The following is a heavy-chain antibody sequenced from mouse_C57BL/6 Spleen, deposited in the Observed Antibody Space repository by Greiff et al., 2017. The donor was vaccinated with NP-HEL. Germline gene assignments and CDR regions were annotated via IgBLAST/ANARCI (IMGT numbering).Heavy chain of an antibody. D-gene: IGHD1-1*01. CDR1: GFTFSSYG. CDR2: ISSGGSYT. J-gene: IGHJ3*01. Sequence: EVKLVESGGDLVKPGGSLKLSCAASGFTFSSYGMSWVRQTPDKRLEWVATISSGGSYTYYPDSVKGRFTISRDNATNTLYLQLRSLKSEDTAMYYCARENDGSSGAYWGQGTLVTGSA. CDR3: ARENDGSSGAY. V-gene: IGHV5-6*01.